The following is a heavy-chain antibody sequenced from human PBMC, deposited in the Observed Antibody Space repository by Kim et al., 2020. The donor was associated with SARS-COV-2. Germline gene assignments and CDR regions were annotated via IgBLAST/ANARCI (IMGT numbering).Heavy chain of an antibody. J-gene: IGHJ5*02. CDR3: AKDRSYREGFDP. V-gene: IGHV3-33*06. Sequence: DTVRGRFTNTRDNSKNTLYLQMNSLRAGDTAVYYCAKDRSYREGFDPWGQGTLVTVSS.